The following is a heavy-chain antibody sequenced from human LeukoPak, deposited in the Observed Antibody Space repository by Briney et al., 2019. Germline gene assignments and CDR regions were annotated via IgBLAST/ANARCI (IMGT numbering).Heavy chain of an antibody. CDR1: GFTFSSAW. J-gene: IGHJ6*03. V-gene: IGHV3-15*01. Sequence: GGSLRLSCAASGFTFSSAWMSWVRQSPGKGLEWVGRIKSKTDGGTTDYAAPVKGRFTISRDDPKNTLCLQMNILKTEDTAVYYCSAYFYYYMDVWGKGTTVTVSS. CDR3: SAYFYYYMDV. CDR2: IKSKTDGGTT.